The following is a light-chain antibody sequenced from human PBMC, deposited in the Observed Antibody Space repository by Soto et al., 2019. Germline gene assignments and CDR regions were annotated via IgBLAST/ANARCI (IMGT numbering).Light chain of an antibody. J-gene: IGKJ1*01. CDR2: EAS. CDR3: QQRSNWPPTWT. Sequence: EIELTQSPATLSLSPGERATLSCRASQSIGTYLAWYQQKPGKAPRLLIYEASNRATGIPPRFSGSGSGTDFTLTISSLEPEDSAVYYCQQRSNWPPTWTFGQGTKVEIK. V-gene: IGKV3-11*01. CDR1: QSIGTY.